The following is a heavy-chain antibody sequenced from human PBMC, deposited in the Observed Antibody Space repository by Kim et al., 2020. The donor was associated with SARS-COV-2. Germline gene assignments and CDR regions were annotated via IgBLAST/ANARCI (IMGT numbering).Heavy chain of an antibody. CDR3: AKASTMGYYYYGMDV. J-gene: IGHJ6*02. Sequence: DSVKGRFTISRDNSKNTLYLQMNSLRAEDTAVYYCAKASTMGYYYYGMDVWGQGTTVTVSS. V-gene: IGHV3-30*02. D-gene: IGHD5-12*01.